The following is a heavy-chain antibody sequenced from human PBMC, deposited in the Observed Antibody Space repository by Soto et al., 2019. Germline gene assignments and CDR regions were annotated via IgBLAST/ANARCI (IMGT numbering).Heavy chain of an antibody. D-gene: IGHD1-7*01. Sequence: EVQLAESGGGMVQPGGSLRLSCVASGFTFSSYDMHWVRQAPGKGLEYVSSIRSNGGTTYDGNSVKGRFTISRDISKTPLYLQMGSLRAEDMAVYYCVRRVSGNYDYWGQGTLVTVSS. J-gene: IGHJ4*02. CDR3: VRRVSGNYDY. V-gene: IGHV3-64*01. CDR1: GFTFSSYD. CDR2: IRSNGGTT.